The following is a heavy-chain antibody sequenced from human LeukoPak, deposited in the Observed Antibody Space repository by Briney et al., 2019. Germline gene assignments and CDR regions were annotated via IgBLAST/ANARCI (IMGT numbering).Heavy chain of an antibody. CDR2: ISYDGSNK. V-gene: IGHV3-30*18. CDR3: AKDVLNYYDSSGYGYFQH. D-gene: IGHD3-22*01. CDR1: GFSFNNYW. Sequence: GGSLRLSCAASGFSFNNYWMTWVRQAPGKGLEWVAVISYDGSNKYYADSVKGRFTISRDNSKNTLYLQMNSLRAEDTAVYYCAKDVLNYYDSSGYGYFQHWGQGTLVTVSS. J-gene: IGHJ1*01.